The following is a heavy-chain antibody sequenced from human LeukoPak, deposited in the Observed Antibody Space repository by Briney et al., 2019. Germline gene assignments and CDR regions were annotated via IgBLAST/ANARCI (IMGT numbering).Heavy chain of an antibody. V-gene: IGHV3-53*01. D-gene: IGHD6-19*01. CDR3: ARDAKTYSSGWHYYMDV. CDR1: GFSFNNYA. CDR2: IYSGGST. Sequence: PGKSLRLSCAASGFSFNNYAMYWVRQAPGKGLEWVSVIYSGGSTYYADSVKGRFTISRDNSKNTLYLQMNSLRAEDTAVYYCARDAKTYSSGWHYYMDVWGNGTTVTISS. J-gene: IGHJ6*03.